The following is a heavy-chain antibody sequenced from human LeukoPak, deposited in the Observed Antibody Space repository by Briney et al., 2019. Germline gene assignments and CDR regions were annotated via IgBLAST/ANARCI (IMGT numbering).Heavy chain of an antibody. CDR3: AGEDNSSGYRPFDI. CDR2: INPNNGGT. J-gene: IGHJ3*02. V-gene: IGHV1-2*06. CDR1: GYTFTGYY. D-gene: IGHD3-22*01. Sequence: GASVKVSCKASGYTFTGYYIHWVRQAPGQGLEWMGRINPNNGGTIYAQKFQGRVTMTRDMSMSTAYMELSRLRSVDTAVYYCAGEDNSSGYRPFDIWGQGTMVTVPS.